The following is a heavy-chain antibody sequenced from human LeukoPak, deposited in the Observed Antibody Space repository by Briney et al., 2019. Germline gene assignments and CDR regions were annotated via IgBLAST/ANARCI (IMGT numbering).Heavy chain of an antibody. CDR1: GFTFSSYW. CDR2: INSDGSST. V-gene: IGHV3-74*01. D-gene: IGHD2-21*02. CDR3: ARERLGVTAFDI. Sequence: GGSLRLSCAASGFTFSSYWMHWVRQAPGKGLVWVSRINSDGSSTSYADSVKGRFTISRDNAKNTLYLQMNSLRAADTAVYYCARERLGVTAFDIWGQGTMVTVPS. J-gene: IGHJ3*02.